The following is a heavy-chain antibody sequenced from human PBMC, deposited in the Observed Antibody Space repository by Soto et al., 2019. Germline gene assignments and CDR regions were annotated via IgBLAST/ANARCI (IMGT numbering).Heavy chain of an antibody. CDR2: IYYTGTT. CDR1: GGSISSGDYY. D-gene: IGHD3-10*01. Sequence: QVQLQESGPGLVKPSQTLSLTCTVSGGSISSGDYYWSWIRQPPGKGLEWIGNIYYTGTTYYNPSLKSRGTIAIDTFKNQLSLKLSSVTAADTDVYFCARDRVIGSRTYAGFDPWGQGTLVTVSS. V-gene: IGHV4-30-4*01. J-gene: IGHJ5*02. CDR3: ARDRVIGSRTYAGFDP.